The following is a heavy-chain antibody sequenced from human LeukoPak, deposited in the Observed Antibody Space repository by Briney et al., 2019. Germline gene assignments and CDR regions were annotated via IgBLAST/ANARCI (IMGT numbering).Heavy chain of an antibody. J-gene: IGHJ4*02. V-gene: IGHV3-23*01. CDR3: ANTGYDSSGYYFIDY. CDR2: ISGSGGST. CDR1: GFTFSSYA. Sequence: SGGSLRLSCAASGFTFSSYAMSWVRQAPGKGLEWVSAISGSGGSTYYADSVKGRFTISRDNSKNTLYLQMNSLRAEDTAVYYCANTGYDSSGYYFIDYWGQGTLVTVSS. D-gene: IGHD3-22*01.